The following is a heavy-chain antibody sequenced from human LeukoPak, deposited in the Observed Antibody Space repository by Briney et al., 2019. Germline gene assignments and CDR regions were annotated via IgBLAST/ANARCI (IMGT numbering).Heavy chain of an antibody. V-gene: IGHV1-69*05. J-gene: IGHJ3*02. D-gene: IGHD3-3*01. CDR1: GGTFSSYA. CDR2: IIPIFGTA. Sequence: SVKVSCKASGGTFSSYAISWVRQAPGQGLEWMGGIIPIFGTANYAQKFQGRVTITTDESTSTAYMELSSLRSEDTAVYYCASEPITPYYDFWSGYPDAFDIWGQGTMVTVSS. CDR3: ASEPITPYYDFWSGYPDAFDI.